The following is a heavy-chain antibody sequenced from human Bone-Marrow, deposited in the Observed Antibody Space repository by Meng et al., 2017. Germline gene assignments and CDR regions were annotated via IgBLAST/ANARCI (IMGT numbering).Heavy chain of an antibody. CDR2: ISSSGSNI. Sequence: GGSLRLSCAASGFTFSDYEVNWVRQAPGKGLEWASYISSSGSNIYYADSVKGRFTISRDNAKNSLYLQMNSLRAEDTALYYCVRGKGGYGSLDVWGQGTTVTVSS. V-gene: IGHV3-48*03. D-gene: IGHD3-10*01. CDR1: GFTFSDYE. J-gene: IGHJ6*02. CDR3: VRGKGGYGSLDV.